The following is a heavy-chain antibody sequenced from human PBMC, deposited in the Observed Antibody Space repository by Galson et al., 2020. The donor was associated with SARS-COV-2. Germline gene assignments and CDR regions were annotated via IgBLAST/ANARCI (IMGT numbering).Heavy chain of an antibody. CDR2: LHIGGTT. CDR1: GGSFSGYS. Sequence: SQTLSLTCAVYGGSFSGYSWTWIRPPPGKGLEWIGELHIGGTTNTSPSLRTRVPVSVDPSKTQSSLHLRSLTAADTALYYCARGHRGVVPSPVLGLGPYYFYYDMDVWSRGTTVTVSS. J-gene: IGHJ6*03. V-gene: IGHV4-34*01. D-gene: IGHD3-10*01. CDR3: ARGHRGVVPSPVLGLGPYYFYYDMDV.